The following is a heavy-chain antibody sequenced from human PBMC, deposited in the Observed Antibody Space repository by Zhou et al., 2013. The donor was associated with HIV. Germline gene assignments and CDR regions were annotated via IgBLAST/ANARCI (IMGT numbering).Heavy chain of an antibody. CDR1: GYSFTTHS. CDR3: ARGIVVVLVYDAFDI. Sequence: QVQLVQSGAEVKKPGASVKVSCKASGYSFTTHSVHWVRQAPGQGLEWMGIINPSGGSTSYAQKFQGRITMTRDTSTSTVYMELSSLRSEDTAVYYCARGIVVVLVYDAFDIWAKGQWSPSLQ. D-gene: IGHD2-21*01. CDR2: INPSGGST. J-gene: IGHJ3*02. V-gene: IGHV1-46*01.